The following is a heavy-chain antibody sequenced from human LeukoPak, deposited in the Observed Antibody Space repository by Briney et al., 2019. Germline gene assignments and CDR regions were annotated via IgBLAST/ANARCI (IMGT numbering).Heavy chain of an antibody. D-gene: IGHD3-3*01. CDR2: AGSSGSPM. J-gene: IGHJ4*02. CDR3: ARTGFDLWSGYYGARYFFDY. Sequence: PGGCLRLSCAASGFTFSDYSMSWIRQAPGKGLEWISYAGSSGSPMNYADSVKGRFTISKDNAKNSLYLQMNSLRAEDTAMYYCARTGFDLWSGYYGARYFFDYWGQGTLVTVSS. CDR1: GFTFSDYS. V-gene: IGHV3-11*01.